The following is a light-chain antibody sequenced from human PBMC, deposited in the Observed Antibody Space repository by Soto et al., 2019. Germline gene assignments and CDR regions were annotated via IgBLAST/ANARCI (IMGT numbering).Light chain of an antibody. CDR2: GAS. CDR1: QDIRKY. J-gene: IGKJ3*01. Sequence: DIQMTQSPSSLSASVGDRVTITCQASQDIRKYLNWYQQKPGRAPKLLIYGASNLETGVPSRFSGSGYGTDFSFTISSLQPEDIATYFCQHYDNLPPFTFGPGTKVAIK. CDR3: QHYDNLPPFT. V-gene: IGKV1-33*01.